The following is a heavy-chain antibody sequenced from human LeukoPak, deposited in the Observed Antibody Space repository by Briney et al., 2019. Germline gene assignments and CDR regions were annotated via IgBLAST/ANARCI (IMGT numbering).Heavy chain of an antibody. V-gene: IGHV4-30-2*01. CDR1: GGSISSAGYY. D-gene: IGHD4-17*01. CDR2: IYHSGST. Sequence: PSETLSLTCTVSGGSISSAGYYWSWIRQPPGKGLEWIGYIYHSGSTSYNPSLKRRVTISVDKSKNQFSLKLSSVTAADTAVYYCARSRTDGDYADAFDIWGQGTMVTVSS. J-gene: IGHJ3*02. CDR3: ARSRTDGDYADAFDI.